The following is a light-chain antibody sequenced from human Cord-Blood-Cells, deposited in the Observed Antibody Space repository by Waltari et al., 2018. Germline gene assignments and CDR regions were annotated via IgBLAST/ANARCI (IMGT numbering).Light chain of an antibody. V-gene: IGKV1-39*01. Sequence: DIQMTQSPSSLSASVGDRVTITCRASQSISSYLNWYPQKPGKAPKLLIYAASSLQSGGPSRFSGSGSGTDFTLTISSLQPEDFATYYCQQSYSTPYTFGQGTKLEIK. CDR1: QSISSY. CDR3: QQSYSTPYT. J-gene: IGKJ2*01. CDR2: AAS.